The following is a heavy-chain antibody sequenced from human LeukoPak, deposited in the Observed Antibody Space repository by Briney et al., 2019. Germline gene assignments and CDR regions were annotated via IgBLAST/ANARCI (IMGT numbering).Heavy chain of an antibody. CDR2: ISYDGSNK. Sequence: GGSLRLSCAASGFTFSSYAMHWVRQAPGKGLEWVAVISYDGSNKYYADSVKGRFTTSRDNSKNTLYLQMNSLRAEDTAVYYCASPDYYGSGSPFGYWGQGTLVTVSS. D-gene: IGHD3-10*01. CDR3: ASPDYYGSGSPFGY. CDR1: GFTFSSYA. J-gene: IGHJ4*02. V-gene: IGHV3-30-3*01.